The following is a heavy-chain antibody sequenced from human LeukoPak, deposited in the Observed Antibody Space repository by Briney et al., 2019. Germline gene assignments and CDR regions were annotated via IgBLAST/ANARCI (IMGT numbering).Heavy chain of an antibody. J-gene: IGHJ4*02. CDR3: ARYCSGGCYSGVDY. CDR1: GFTFSSFG. CDR2: ILYDEK. V-gene: IGHV3-33*05. Sequence: GRSLRLSCAASGFTFSSFGMHWVRQAPGRGLEWVALILYDEKYYADSVKGRFTISRDNSKNILYLQMDSLGVEDTAVYYCARYCSGGCYSGVDYWGQGTLVTVPS. D-gene: IGHD2-15*01.